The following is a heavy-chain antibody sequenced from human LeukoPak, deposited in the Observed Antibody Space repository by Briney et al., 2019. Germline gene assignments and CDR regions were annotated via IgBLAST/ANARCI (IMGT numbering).Heavy chain of an antibody. V-gene: IGHV3-7*01. Sequence: GGSLRLSCAASGFIFKKYWMDWVRQVPGKGLECLANIKEDGSETYYADSVKGRFTISRDNPKNLLFLQINSLRVEDTAVYYCARETPRRGETRDGYRWGQGTVVTVSS. CDR3: ARETPRRGETRDGYR. CDR1: GFIFKKYW. J-gene: IGHJ4*02. CDR2: IKEDGSET. D-gene: IGHD5-24*01.